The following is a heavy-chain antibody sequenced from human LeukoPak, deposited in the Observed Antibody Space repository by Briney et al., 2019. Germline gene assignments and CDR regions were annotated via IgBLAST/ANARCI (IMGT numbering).Heavy chain of an antibody. CDR1: GFTFSSYW. Sequence: GGSLRLSCAASGFTFSSYWMTWVRQAPGKGLEGVANIKQDGSEKYYVDSVKGRFTISRDNPKNSLYLQMNSLRAADTAVYYCARVISGYCSGDDCWGTFDIWGQGTMVTVSS. J-gene: IGHJ3*02. CDR2: IKQDGSEK. D-gene: IGHD2-15*01. CDR3: ARVISGYCSGDDCWGTFDI. V-gene: IGHV3-7*03.